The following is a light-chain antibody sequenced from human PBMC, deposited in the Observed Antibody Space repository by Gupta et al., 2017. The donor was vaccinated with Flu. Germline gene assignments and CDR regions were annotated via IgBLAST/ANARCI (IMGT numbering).Light chain of an antibody. CDR3: QQYSDYWT. V-gene: IGKV1-5*03. Sequence: PITQSPSTLSASVGDRVTITCRASQSISLWLAWYQQKPGKAPKLLIYKASTLESGVPSRFSGSASGTEFTLTSSSLQPDDFATYYCQQYSDYWTFGQGTKLEIK. CDR2: KAS. CDR1: QSISLW. J-gene: IGKJ1*01.